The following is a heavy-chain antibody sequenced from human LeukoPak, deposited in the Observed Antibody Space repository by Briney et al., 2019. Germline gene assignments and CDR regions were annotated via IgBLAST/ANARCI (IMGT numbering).Heavy chain of an antibody. Sequence: KPSGTLSLTCPVSGGSLSSYYWGWIRQPPGEGMEGIGVIYYSGSTNYNPSLKSRVTISVDTSKNQFSLKLSSVTAADTAVYYCAREVITMVRGVINWYFDLWGRGTLVTVSS. CDR1: GGSLSSYY. CDR2: IYYSGST. J-gene: IGHJ2*01. CDR3: AREVITMVRGVINWYFDL. V-gene: IGHV4-59*01. D-gene: IGHD3-10*01.